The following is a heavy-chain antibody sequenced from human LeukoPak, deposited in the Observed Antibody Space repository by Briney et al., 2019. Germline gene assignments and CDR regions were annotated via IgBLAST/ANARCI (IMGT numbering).Heavy chain of an antibody. D-gene: IGHD2-15*01. CDR3: ARRGVGCSGGSCYSVLFVSQDPRLYNWFDP. J-gene: IGHJ5*02. CDR2: INHSGST. CDR1: GGSFSGYY. V-gene: IGHV4-34*01. Sequence: RPSETLSLTCAVYGGSFSGYYWSWIRQPLGKGLEWIGEINHSGSTNYNPSLKSRVTISVDTSKNQFSLKLSSVTAADTAVYYCARRGVGCSGGSCYSVLFVSQDPRLYNWFDPWGQGTLVTVSS.